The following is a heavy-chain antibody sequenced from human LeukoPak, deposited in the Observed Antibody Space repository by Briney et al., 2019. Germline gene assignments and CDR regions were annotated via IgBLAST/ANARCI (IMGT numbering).Heavy chain of an antibody. Sequence: SETLSLTCTVSGGSISNKYWSWIRQPAGKGLEWIGRIYTSGSTNYNPSLKSRVTISVDTSKNQFSLKLSSVTAADTAVYYCARGGSDYYYYYMDVWGKGTTVTISS. CDR1: GGSISNKY. CDR2: IYTSGST. CDR3: ARGGSDYYYYYMDV. D-gene: IGHD3-16*01. V-gene: IGHV4-4*07. J-gene: IGHJ6*03.